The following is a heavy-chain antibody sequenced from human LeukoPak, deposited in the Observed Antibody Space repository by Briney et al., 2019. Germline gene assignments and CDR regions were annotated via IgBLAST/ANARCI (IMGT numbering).Heavy chain of an antibody. CDR2: IYSGGST. D-gene: IGHD3-10*01. CDR3: AKGSGPGSYSGMDV. Sequence: PGGSLRLSCAASGFTVSSNYMSWVRQAPGKGLEWVSVIYSGGSTYYADSVKGRFTISRDNSKNTLYLQVNSLRAEDTAVYYCAKGSGPGSYSGMDVWGKGTTVTISS. J-gene: IGHJ6*04. CDR1: GFTVSSNY. V-gene: IGHV3-53*01.